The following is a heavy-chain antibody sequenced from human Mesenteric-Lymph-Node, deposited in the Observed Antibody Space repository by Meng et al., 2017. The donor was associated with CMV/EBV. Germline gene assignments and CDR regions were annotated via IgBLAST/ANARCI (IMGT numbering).Heavy chain of an antibody. V-gene: IGHV4-34*01. CDR1: GGSFSGYY. D-gene: IGHD3-9*01. CDR2: INHSGST. J-gene: IGHJ4*02. Sequence: QWGGGLLKPSETLSVTCAVYGGSFSGYYWNWIRQSPEKGLEWIGEINHSGSTTYNPSFTSRIIISVDTSTNQISLNMSSVTAADTAVYYCARGSSYDILTGYFDYWGQGAL. CDR3: ARGSSYDILTGYFDY.